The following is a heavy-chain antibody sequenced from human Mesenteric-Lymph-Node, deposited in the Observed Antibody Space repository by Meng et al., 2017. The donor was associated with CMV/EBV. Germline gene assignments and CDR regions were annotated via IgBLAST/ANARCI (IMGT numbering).Heavy chain of an antibody. Sequence: LKISCAASGFTFSTYEMNWVRQAPGKGLEWLSYISSSGSTIYYADSVKGRFTISRDNAKNSLYLQMNSLRAEDTAVYYCARETGYYDSSGYYWAYYFDYWGQGTLVTVSS. D-gene: IGHD3-22*01. CDR2: ISSSGSTI. J-gene: IGHJ4*02. CDR3: ARETGYYDSSGYYWAYYFDY. V-gene: IGHV3-48*03. CDR1: GFTFSTYE.